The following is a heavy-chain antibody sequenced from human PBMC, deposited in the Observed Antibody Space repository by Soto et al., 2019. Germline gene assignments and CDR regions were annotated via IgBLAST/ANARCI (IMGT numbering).Heavy chain of an antibody. D-gene: IGHD3-9*01. CDR1: GFTFSGYA. Sequence: GGPFRLSFAASGFTFSGYAMGWVRRSPVKGLDWVSAFSGRRRSTYYAAPVKGRLPIPRDNTKNTLHSQMNSLRAEDTAVYDCANMGYYYDILTGYYRCYYGMDVWGQGTTVTVSS. CDR2: FSGRRRST. V-gene: IGHV3-23*01. CDR3: ANMGYYYDILTGYYRCYYGMDV. J-gene: IGHJ6*02.